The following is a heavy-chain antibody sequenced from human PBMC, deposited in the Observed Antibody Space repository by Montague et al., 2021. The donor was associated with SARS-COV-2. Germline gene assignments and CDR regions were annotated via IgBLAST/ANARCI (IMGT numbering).Heavy chain of an antibody. Sequence: SETLSLTCTVSGGSISSYYWSWIRQPPGKGLEWIGYIYYSGSTNYNPSLKSRVTISVETSKNQFSLKLSSVTAADTAVYYCAGTYYDFWSGFIHYYYMDAWGKGPTVTVSS. CDR1: GGSISSYY. CDR2: IYYSGST. J-gene: IGHJ6*03. D-gene: IGHD3-3*01. CDR3: AGTYYDFWSGFIHYYYMDA. V-gene: IGHV4-59*01.